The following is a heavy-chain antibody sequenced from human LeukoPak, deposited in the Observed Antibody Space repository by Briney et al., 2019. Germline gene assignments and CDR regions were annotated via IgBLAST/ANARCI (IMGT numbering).Heavy chain of an antibody. V-gene: IGHV3-9*01. CDR2: ISWNSGNI. J-gene: IGHJ4*02. CDR3: AKGAYYYDSSGPPDYFDS. D-gene: IGHD3-22*01. Sequence: PGGSLRLSRAASGFTFDDYAMHWVRQAPGKGLEWVSGISWNSGNIGYVDFVRGRFTISRDNAKNSLYLQMNSLRPEDTALYYCAKGAYYYDSSGPPDYFDSWGQGTLVTVSS. CDR1: GFTFDDYA.